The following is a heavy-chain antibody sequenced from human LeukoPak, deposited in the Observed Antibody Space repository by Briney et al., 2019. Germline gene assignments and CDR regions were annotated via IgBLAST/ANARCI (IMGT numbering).Heavy chain of an antibody. V-gene: IGHV4-59*01. D-gene: IGHD6-19*01. J-gene: IGHJ4*02. Sequence: PSETLSLTCTVSGGSISSSYWSWIRQPPGKGLEWIGYVYSSGNTNYNPSLKSRVTISVDTSKNQFSLELRSVTAADTAVYYCARGGRTYGTGWYPDYWGQGTLVTVSS. CDR3: ARGGRTYGTGWYPDY. CDR2: VYSSGNT. CDR1: GGSISSSY.